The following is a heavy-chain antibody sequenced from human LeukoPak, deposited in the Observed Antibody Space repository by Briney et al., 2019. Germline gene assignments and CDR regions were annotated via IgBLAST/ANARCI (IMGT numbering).Heavy chain of an antibody. D-gene: IGHD6-19*01. CDR2: ISYDGSNK. J-gene: IGHJ4*02. CDR1: GFTFSSYA. Sequence: GRSLRLSCAAPGFTFSSYAMHWVRQAPGKGLEWVAVISYDGSNKYYADSVKGRFTISRDNSKNTLYLQMNSLRAEDTAVYYCARDRDRKAVAGLFDYWGQGTLVTVSS. V-gene: IGHV3-30-3*01. CDR3: ARDRDRKAVAGLFDY.